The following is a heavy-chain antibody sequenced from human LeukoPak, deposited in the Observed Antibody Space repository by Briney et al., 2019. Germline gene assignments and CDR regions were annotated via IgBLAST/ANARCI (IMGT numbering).Heavy chain of an antibody. J-gene: IGHJ6*04. CDR2: MNPNSGNT. CDR1: GYTFTKYG. V-gene: IGHV1-8*03. Sequence: VASVKVSCKASGYTFTKYGISWVRQAPGQGLEWMGWMNPNSGNTGYAQKFQGRVTITRNTSISTAYMELSSLRSEDTAVYYCARSTGGDQMDVWGKGTTVTVSS. D-gene: IGHD2-2*01. CDR3: ARSTGGDQMDV.